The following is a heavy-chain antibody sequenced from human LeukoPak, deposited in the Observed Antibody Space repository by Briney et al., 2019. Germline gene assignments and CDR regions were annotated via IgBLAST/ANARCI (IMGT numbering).Heavy chain of an antibody. J-gene: IGHJ4*02. CDR3: TKGASGTGWDY. CDR1: GFTFSNYW. V-gene: IGHV3-74*01. Sequence: GGSLRLSCAASGFTFSNYWMHWVRQAPGKGLVWVSRINRDGTIINYADSVKGRFTISRDNFKNTLYLQMNSLRADDTALYYCTKGASGTGWDYWGQGTLVTVSS. D-gene: IGHD6-19*01. CDR2: INRDGTII.